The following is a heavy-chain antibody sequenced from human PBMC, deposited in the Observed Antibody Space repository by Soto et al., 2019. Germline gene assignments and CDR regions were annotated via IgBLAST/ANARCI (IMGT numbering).Heavy chain of an antibody. CDR3: ASPSSSGWSHYYYYMDV. J-gene: IGHJ6*03. CDR1: GFTFSSYS. CDR2: IRSSSSYI. V-gene: IGHV3-21*01. D-gene: IGHD6-19*01. Sequence: LRLSCAASGFTFSSYSMNWVRQAPGKGLEWVSSIRSSSSYIYYADSVKGRFTISRDNAKNSLYLQMNSLRAEDTAVYYCASPSSSGWSHYYYYMDVWGKGTTVTVSS.